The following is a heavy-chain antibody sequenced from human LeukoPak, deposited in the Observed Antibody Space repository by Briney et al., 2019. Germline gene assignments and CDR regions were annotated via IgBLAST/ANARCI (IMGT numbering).Heavy chain of an antibody. J-gene: IGHJ3*02. CDR3: ARRRRQRSAFDI. Sequence: SETLSLTCAVYGGSFSGYYWSWIRQPPGKGLEWIGEINHSGSTNYNPSLKSRVIISVDTSKNQFSLKLSSVTAADTAVYYCARRRRQRSAFDIWGQGTMVTVSS. CDR1: GGSFSGYY. CDR2: INHSGST. V-gene: IGHV4-34*01.